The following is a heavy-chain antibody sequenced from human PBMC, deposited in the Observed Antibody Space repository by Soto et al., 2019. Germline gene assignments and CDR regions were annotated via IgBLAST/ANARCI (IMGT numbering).Heavy chain of an antibody. Sequence: QVQLVQSGAEVKKPGSSVKVSCKASGGTFSSYTISWVRQSPGQVLEWMGRIIPILGIANYAQKFQGRVTITEDKSTSTAYMELSSLRSEDTAVYYCARSADSSGTDVVYWGQGTLVTVSS. CDR3: ARSADSSGTDVVY. V-gene: IGHV1-69*02. CDR1: GGTFSSYT. J-gene: IGHJ4*02. D-gene: IGHD3-22*01. CDR2: IIPILGIA.